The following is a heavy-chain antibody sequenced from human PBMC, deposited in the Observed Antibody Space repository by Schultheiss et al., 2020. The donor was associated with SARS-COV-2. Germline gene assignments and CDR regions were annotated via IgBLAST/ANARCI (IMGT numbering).Heavy chain of an antibody. V-gene: IGHV3-30*07. Sequence: GGSLRLSCAASGFTFSSYAMHWVRQAPGKGLEWVAVISYDGSNKYYADSVKGRFTISRDNSKNTLYLQMNSLRAEDTAVYYCARDHGTDGYNIDYWGQGTLVTVSS. J-gene: IGHJ4*02. D-gene: IGHD5-24*01. CDR3: ARDHGTDGYNIDY. CDR1: GFTFSSYA. CDR2: ISYDGSNK.